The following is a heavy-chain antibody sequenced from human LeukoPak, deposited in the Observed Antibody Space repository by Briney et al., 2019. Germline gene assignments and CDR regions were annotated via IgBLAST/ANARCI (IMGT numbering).Heavy chain of an antibody. Sequence: SETLSLTCIVSGGSMSGSYWSWIRQPPGKGLEWLGNIYFTGSTKSNPSLKSRVTISLDTSKNQFSLRLASVTAADAAVYYCARRRQVTSYSPYAFDVWGQGTMVTVPS. V-gene: IGHV4-59*08. CDR2: IYFTGST. CDR1: GGSMSGSY. D-gene: IGHD2-15*01. J-gene: IGHJ3*01. CDR3: ARRRQVTSYSPYAFDV.